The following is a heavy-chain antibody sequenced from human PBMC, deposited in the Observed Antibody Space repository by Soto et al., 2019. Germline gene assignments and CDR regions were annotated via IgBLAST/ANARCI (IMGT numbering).Heavy chain of an antibody. J-gene: IGHJ6*02. D-gene: IGHD2-8*01. Sequence: PGGSLRLSCAASGFTFSSYGMHWVRQAPGKGLEWVAVIWYDGSNKYYADSVKGRFTISRDNSKNTLYLQMNSLRAEDTAVYYCARDGDRCTNGVCYTGYYYYGMDVWGQGTKVTVSS. CDR2: IWYDGSNK. CDR3: ARDGDRCTNGVCYTGYYYYGMDV. V-gene: IGHV3-33*01. CDR1: GFTFSSYG.